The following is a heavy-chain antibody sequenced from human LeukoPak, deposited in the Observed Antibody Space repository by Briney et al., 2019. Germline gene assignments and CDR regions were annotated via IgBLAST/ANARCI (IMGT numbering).Heavy chain of an antibody. CDR3: ARGPKYTFGGVIVPFDY. Sequence: GASVKVSCKASGYTFTSYGISWVRQAPGQGLEWMGWISAYNGNTNYAQKLQGRVTMTTDTSTSTAYMELRSLRSDDTAVYYCARGPKYTFGGVIVPFDYWGQGTLVTVSS. J-gene: IGHJ4*02. CDR1: GYTFTSYG. D-gene: IGHD3-16*02. CDR2: ISAYNGNT. V-gene: IGHV1-18*01.